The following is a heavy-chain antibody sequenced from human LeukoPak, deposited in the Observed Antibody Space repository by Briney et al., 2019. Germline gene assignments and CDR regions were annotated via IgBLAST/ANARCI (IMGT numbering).Heavy chain of an antibody. CDR1: GFTFSSYE. V-gene: IGHV3-48*03. CDR3: ARSPYYDRYYFDY. CDR2: ISSSGSTI. J-gene: IGHJ4*02. Sequence: GGSLRLSCAASGFTFSSYEMNWVRQAPGKGLEWVSYISSSGSTIYYADSVKGRFTISRDNAKNSLYLQMNSLRAEDTAVYYCARSPYYDRYYFDYWGQGTLVTVSS. D-gene: IGHD3-22*01.